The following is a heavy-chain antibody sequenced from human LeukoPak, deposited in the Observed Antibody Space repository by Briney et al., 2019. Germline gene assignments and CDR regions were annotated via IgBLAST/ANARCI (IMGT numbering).Heavy chain of an antibody. CDR1: GYSFTSYW. CDR2: IYPGDSDT. D-gene: IGHD3-22*01. CDR3: ARNPKGYYDSSGYSPQDAFDI. J-gene: IGHJ3*02. Sequence: GESLKISCKGSGYSFTSYWIGWVRQMPGKGLEWMGIIYPGDSDTRCSPSFQGQVTISADKSISTAYLQWSSLKASDTAMYYCARNPKGYYDSSGYSPQDAFDIWGQGTMVTVSS. V-gene: IGHV5-51*01.